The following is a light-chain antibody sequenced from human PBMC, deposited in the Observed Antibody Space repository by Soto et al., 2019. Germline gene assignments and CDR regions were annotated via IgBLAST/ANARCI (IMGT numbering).Light chain of an antibody. Sequence: DIQMTQSPSSLSASVGDRVTITCRASQDIRNYLAWFQQKPGKAPKSLIYAASSLQSGVPSRFSGSGSGTYFPLTTGRLQREDFEIYYRHHYGGTPLPCGGGTRGEIK. J-gene: IGKJ4*01. CDR2: AAS. CDR1: QDIRNY. V-gene: IGKV1-16*01. CDR3: HHYGGTPLP.